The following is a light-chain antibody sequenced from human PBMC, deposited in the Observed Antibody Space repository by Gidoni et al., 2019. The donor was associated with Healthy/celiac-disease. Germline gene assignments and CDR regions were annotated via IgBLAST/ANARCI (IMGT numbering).Light chain of an antibody. Sequence: DIQMTLSPSSLSASVGDRVTITCQPSQDISNYLNWYQPKPGKVPKLLSYDASNLETGVPSRLSGSGSGTDFTFTISSLQTEDIGTYYCQQYDKLPLTFGGGTKVEIK. J-gene: IGKJ4*01. CDR3: QQYDKLPLT. CDR1: QDISNY. CDR2: DAS. V-gene: IGKV1-33*01.